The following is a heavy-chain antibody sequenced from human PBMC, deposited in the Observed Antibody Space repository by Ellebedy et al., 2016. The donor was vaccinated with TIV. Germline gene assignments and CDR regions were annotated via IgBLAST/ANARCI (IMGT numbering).Heavy chain of an antibody. J-gene: IGHJ4*02. CDR2: ISSSSSTI. V-gene: IGHV3-48*02. Sequence: GESLKISCAASGFTFSNYNLHWVRQAPGKGLEWVSFISSSSSTIYYADSVKGRFTISRDNAKNSLYLQMNSLRDEDTAVYYFAMRGVRGVIIALPYFDYWGQGTPVTVSS. CDR1: GFTFSNYN. D-gene: IGHD3-10*01. CDR3: AMRGVRGVIIALPYFDY.